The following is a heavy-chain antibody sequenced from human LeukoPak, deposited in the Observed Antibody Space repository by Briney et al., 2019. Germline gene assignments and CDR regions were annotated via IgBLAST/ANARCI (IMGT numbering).Heavy chain of an antibody. J-gene: IGHJ4*02. CDR3: ARGYGDYGDY. V-gene: IGHV7-4-1*02. D-gene: IGHD4-17*01. CDR2: INTNTGNP. CDR1: GYAFTNYP. Sequence: ASVTVSCKASGYAFTNYPMIWVRQAPGQGLEWMGWINTNTGNPTYARGFTGRFVFSLDTSVSTAYLQISNLKAEDTAMYYCARGYGDYGDYWGQGTLVTVSS.